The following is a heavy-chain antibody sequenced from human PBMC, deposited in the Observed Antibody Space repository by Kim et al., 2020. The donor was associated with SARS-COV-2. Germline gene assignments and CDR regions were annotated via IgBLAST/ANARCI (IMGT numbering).Heavy chain of an antibody. D-gene: IGHD6-13*01. CDR3: AREAAGHTQLGDY. Sequence: SETLSLTCTVSGGSISSGDYYWSWIRQPPGKGLEWIGYIYYSGSTYYNPSLKSRVTISVDTSKNQFSLKLSSVTAADTAVYYCAREAAGHTQLGDYWGQGTLVTVSS. J-gene: IGHJ4*02. V-gene: IGHV4-30-4*01. CDR1: GGSISSGDYY. CDR2: IYYSGST.